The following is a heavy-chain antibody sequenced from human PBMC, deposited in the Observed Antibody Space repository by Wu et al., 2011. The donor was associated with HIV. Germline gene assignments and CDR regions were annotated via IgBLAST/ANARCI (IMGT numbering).Heavy chain of an antibody. D-gene: IGHD2-2*01. J-gene: IGHJ4*02. CDR1: GYFIRSGYY. Sequence: QVQLQESGPGLVKPSETLSLTCAVSGYFIRSGYYWGWIRQPPGKGLQWIGTIYHSGNTYYSPSLKSRVTISVDTSKNQFSLRLTSVTAADTAVYYCARYLTAMYRGXMDYWGQGXWSPSP. CDR3: ARYLTAMYRGXMDY. V-gene: IGHV4-38-2*01. CDR2: IYHSGNT.